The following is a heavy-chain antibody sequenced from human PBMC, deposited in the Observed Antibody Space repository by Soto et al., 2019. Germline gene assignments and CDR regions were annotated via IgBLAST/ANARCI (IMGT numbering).Heavy chain of an antibody. CDR1: GFTFSDYY. CDR3: ARDFPCSGGSCYRHFDY. J-gene: IGHJ4*02. Sequence: GGSQSLSCAASGFTFSDYYMSWIRQAPGKGLEWVSYISSSGSTIYYADSVKGRFTISRDNAKNSLYLQMNSLRAEDTAVYYCARDFPCSGGSCYRHFDYWGQGTLVTVSS. V-gene: IGHV3-11*01. D-gene: IGHD2-15*01. CDR2: ISSSGSTI.